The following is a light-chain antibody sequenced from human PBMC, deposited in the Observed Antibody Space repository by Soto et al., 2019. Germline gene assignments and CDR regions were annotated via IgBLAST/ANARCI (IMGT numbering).Light chain of an antibody. CDR2: RDG. Sequence: QSALTQPPSASXTPGQSLTISCSGSSSNIGSHFVYWYQHLPGTAPKLLIFRDGQRPSGVPARFFGSKSGTSASLAITGLRSEDEADYYCAVWDQSLTGWVFGGGTKLTVL. J-gene: IGLJ3*02. V-gene: IGLV1-47*01. CDR3: AVWDQSLTGWV. CDR1: SSNIGSHF.